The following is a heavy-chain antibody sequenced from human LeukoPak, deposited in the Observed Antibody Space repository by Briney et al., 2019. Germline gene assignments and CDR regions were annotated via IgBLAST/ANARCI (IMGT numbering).Heavy chain of an antibody. J-gene: IGHJ4*02. CDR2: ITAGGDTT. CDR3: AKDQGSSWACLDY. V-gene: IGHV3-23*01. D-gene: IGHD6-13*01. Sequence: PGQSLGLSCAASGFTFSSYAMSWVRQAPGKGLEWISGITAGGDTTHHTDSVQGRFSISRDNSKNTLYLHMNNVRPEDTAVYYCAKDQGSSWACLDYWGQGNLVTVSS. CDR1: GFTFSSYA.